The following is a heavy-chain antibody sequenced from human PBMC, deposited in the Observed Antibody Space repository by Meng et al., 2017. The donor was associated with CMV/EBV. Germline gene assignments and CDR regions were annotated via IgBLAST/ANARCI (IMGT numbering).Heavy chain of an antibody. D-gene: IGHD5-18*01. CDR2: ISSSSSYI. J-gene: IGHJ4*02. CDR3: ARDSRGYSYGSDY. Sequence: GGSLRLSCAASGFTFSSYSMNWVRQAPGKGLEWVSSISSSSSYIYYADSVKGRFTISRDNAKNSLYLQMNSLRAEDTAVYYCARDSRGYSYGSDYWSQGTLVTVSS. V-gene: IGHV3-21*01. CDR1: GFTFSSYS.